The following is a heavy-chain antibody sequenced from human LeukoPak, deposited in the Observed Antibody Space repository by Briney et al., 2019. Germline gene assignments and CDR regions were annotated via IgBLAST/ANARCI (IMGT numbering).Heavy chain of an antibody. CDR2: IYPGDSDT. CDR1: RDSFTNYW. Sequence: GESLEISCRGSRDSFTNYWIVCVRQMPGTGLEWMGIIYPGDSDTRYSPSFQGQVTISADESISTAYLQWSSLKASDTAMYYCARAPFYFYGMDVWGQGTTVTVSS. CDR3: ARAPFYFYGMDV. V-gene: IGHV5-51*01. J-gene: IGHJ6*02.